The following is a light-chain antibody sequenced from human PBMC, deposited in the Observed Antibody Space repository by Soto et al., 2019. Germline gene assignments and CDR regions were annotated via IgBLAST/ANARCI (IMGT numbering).Light chain of an antibody. Sequence: DIVMTQSPDSLAVSLGERATINCKSSQSVLYSSNNKNYLAWYQQKAGQPPKLLIYWASTRESGVPDRFSGSGAGTDFTLTISILQAEDVAMYYCQHYYNNPLTFGGGTKVE. CDR2: WAS. CDR3: QHYYNNPLT. CDR1: QSVLYSSNNKNY. V-gene: IGKV4-1*01. J-gene: IGKJ4*01.